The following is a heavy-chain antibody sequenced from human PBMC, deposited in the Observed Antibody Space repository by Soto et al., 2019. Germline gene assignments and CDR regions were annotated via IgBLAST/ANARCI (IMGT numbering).Heavy chain of an antibody. D-gene: IGHD3-3*01. Sequence: PGGSLRLSCAASGFTVSSNYMSWVRQAPGKGLERVSVIYSGGSTYYADSVKGRFTISRHNSKNTLYLQMNSLRAEDTAVYYCARGESPEEGYDFWSGYYHDAFDIWGQGTMVTVSS. CDR1: GFTVSSNY. CDR2: IYSGGST. V-gene: IGHV3-53*04. J-gene: IGHJ3*02. CDR3: ARGESPEEGYDFWSGYYHDAFDI.